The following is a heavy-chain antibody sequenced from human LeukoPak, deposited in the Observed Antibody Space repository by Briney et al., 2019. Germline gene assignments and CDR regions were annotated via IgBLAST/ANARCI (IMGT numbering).Heavy chain of an antibody. CDR1: RFNFSSYA. CDR3: AKDRTQQLINLSPPEPDH. D-gene: IGHD6-13*01. CDR2: IRYDGSNK. J-gene: IGHJ4*02. Sequence: GRSLRLSCGASRFNFSSYAMYWVRQTPGKGLEWVAFIRYDGSNKYYADSVKGRFTISRDNSKNTLYLQMNSLRAEDTAVYYCAKDRTQQLINLSPPEPDHWGQGTLVTVSS. V-gene: IGHV3-30*02.